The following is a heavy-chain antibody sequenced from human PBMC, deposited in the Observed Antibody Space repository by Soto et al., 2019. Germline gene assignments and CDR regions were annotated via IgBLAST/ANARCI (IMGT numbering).Heavy chain of an antibody. CDR1: GGSSSGYY. Sequence: LTCAVYGGSSSGYYWSWIRQPPGKGLEWIGEINHSGSTNYNPSLKSRVTISVDTSKNQFSLKLSSVTAADTAVYYCARVTMVRTYYYYGMDVWGQGTTVTVSS. CDR3: ARVTMVRTYYYYGMDV. D-gene: IGHD3-10*01. J-gene: IGHJ6*02. CDR2: INHSGST. V-gene: IGHV4-34*01.